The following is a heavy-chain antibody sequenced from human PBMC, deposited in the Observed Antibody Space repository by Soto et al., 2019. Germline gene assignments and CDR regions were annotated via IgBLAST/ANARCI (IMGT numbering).Heavy chain of an antibody. CDR2: ISAYNGTT. Sequence: ASVKVSCTASGYTFTSYGISWVRQAPGQGLEWMGWISAYNGTTNYAQKLQGRVTMTTDTSTSTAYMELRSLRSDDTAVYYCARVTGEVGALYSFDYWGQGTLVTVSS. CDR3: ARVTGEVGALYSFDY. CDR1: GYTFTSYG. D-gene: IGHD1-26*01. J-gene: IGHJ4*02. V-gene: IGHV1-18*01.